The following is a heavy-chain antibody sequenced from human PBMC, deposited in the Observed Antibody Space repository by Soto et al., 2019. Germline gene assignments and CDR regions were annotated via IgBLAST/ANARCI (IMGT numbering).Heavy chain of an antibody. J-gene: IGHJ4*02. CDR2: ISSRGSTI. Sequence: QVQLVESGGALVKPGGSLRLSCVASGFTFSAYYMTWIRQAPGKGLECLSYISSRGSTIYYAESVKGRFTISRDNAKNTLYLQMNSLRAEDTAVYYCARDPVEVAGGARWGQGTLVTVSS. V-gene: IGHV3-11*01. CDR3: ARDPVEVAGGAR. D-gene: IGHD6-19*01. CDR1: GFTFSAYY.